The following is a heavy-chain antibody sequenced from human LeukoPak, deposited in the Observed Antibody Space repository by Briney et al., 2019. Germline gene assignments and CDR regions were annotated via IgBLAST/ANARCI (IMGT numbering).Heavy chain of an antibody. CDR2: ISSSSSYI. Sequence: TGGSLRLSCAASGFTFSSYSMNWVRQAPGKGLEWVSSISSSSSYIYYADSVKGRFTISRDNAKNSLYLQMNSLRAEDTAVYYCARAGVGYCSSTSCYEAYYFDYWGQGTLVTVSS. V-gene: IGHV3-21*01. CDR3: ARAGVGYCSSTSCYEAYYFDY. D-gene: IGHD2-2*01. J-gene: IGHJ4*02. CDR1: GFTFSSYS.